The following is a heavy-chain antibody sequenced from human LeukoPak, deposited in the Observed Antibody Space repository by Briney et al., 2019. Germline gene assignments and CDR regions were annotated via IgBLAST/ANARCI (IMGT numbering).Heavy chain of an antibody. J-gene: IGHJ4*02. CDR1: GGTFSSYA. Sequence: SVKVSCKASGGTFSSYAISWVRQAPGQGLEWMGGIIPIFGTANYAQKLQGRVTITADESTSTAYMELSSLRSEDTAVYYCARHYDSSGYPFDYWGQGALVTVSS. CDR3: ARHYDSSGYPFDY. D-gene: IGHD3-22*01. CDR2: IIPIFGTA. V-gene: IGHV1-69*13.